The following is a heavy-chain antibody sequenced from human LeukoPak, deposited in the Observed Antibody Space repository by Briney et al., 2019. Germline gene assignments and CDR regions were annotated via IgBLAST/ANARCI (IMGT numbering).Heavy chain of an antibody. D-gene: IGHD3-10*01. CDR1: GFAVNRNY. Sequence: GGSLRLSCAASGFAVNRNYMIWVRQAPGKGLECVSVIYSGGTTWYADSVKGRFTISRDTNALYLQMNSLRAEDTAVYYCARRSDSLLVREGDCWGQGTLVTVSS. V-gene: IGHV3-66*01. CDR2: IYSGGTT. J-gene: IGHJ4*02. CDR3: ARRSDSLLVREGDC.